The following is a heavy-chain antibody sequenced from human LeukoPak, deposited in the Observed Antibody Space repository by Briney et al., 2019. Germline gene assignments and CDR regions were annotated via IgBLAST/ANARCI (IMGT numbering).Heavy chain of an antibody. J-gene: IGHJ5*02. CDR1: GGTFSSYA. V-gene: IGHV1-69*01. Sequence: SVRVSCKASGGTFSSYAISWVRQAPGQGLEWMGGIIPIFGTANYAQKFQGRVTITADESTSTAYMELSSLRSEDTAVYYCARDQRWLQINWFDPWGQGTLVTVSS. CDR3: ARDQRWLQINWFDP. D-gene: IGHD5-24*01. CDR2: IIPIFGTA.